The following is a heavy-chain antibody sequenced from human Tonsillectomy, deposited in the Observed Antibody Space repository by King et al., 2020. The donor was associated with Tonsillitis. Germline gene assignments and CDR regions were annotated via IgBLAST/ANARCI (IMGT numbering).Heavy chain of an antibody. D-gene: IGHD3-3*01. CDR1: GFTFSSYA. Sequence: VQLVESGGGLVQPGGSLRLSCAASGFTFSSYAMSWVRQAPGKGLEWVSAISGSGGSTYYADSVKGRFTISRDNSKNTLYLQMNSLRAEDTAVYYCAKARQEDYDFWSGDLDYWGQGTLVTVSS. CDR2: ISGSGGST. CDR3: AKARQEDYDFWSGDLDY. J-gene: IGHJ4*02. V-gene: IGHV3-23*04.